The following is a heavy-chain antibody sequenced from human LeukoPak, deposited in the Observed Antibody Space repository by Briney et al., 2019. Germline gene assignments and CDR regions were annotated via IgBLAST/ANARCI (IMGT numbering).Heavy chain of an antibody. CDR1: GFTFSGYS. V-gene: IGHV3-21*01. J-gene: IGHJ6*02. CDR3: ARGYKLDPAAKYGMDV. Sequence: PGGSLRLSCTASGFTFSGYSMNWIRQAPGKGLEWVSSFGTRSTSVYHAGSVKGRFAISRDNAKNSLYLQMNSLRADDTAIYFCARGYKLDPAAKYGMDVWGRGTTVIVSS. D-gene: IGHD2-2*01. CDR2: FGTRSTSV.